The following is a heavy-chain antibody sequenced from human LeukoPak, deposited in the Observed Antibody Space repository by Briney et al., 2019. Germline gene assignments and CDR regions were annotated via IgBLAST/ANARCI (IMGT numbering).Heavy chain of an antibody. J-gene: IGHJ3*02. V-gene: IGHV1-69*04. D-gene: IGHD3-10*01. Sequence: ASVKVSCKASGGTFSSYAISWVRQAPGQGLEWMGRIIPILGVANYAQKFQGRVTITADKSTSTAYMELSSLRSEDTAVYYCARQSSFVAFDIWGQGTMVTVSS. CDR1: GGTFSSYA. CDR3: ARQSSFVAFDI. CDR2: IIPILGVA.